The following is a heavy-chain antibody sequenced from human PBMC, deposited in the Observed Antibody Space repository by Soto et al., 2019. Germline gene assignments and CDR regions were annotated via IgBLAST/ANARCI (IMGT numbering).Heavy chain of an antibody. CDR1: GASISGFY. D-gene: IGHD1-1*01. J-gene: IGHJ5*02. V-gene: IGHV4-4*07. Sequence: ALETLSLTCTVSGASISGFYWSWIRKSAGKGLEWIGRIYATGTTDYNPSLKSRVMMSVDTSKKQFSLKLRSVTAADTAVYYCVRDGTKTLRDWFDPWGQGISVTVSS. CDR3: VRDGTKTLRDWFDP. CDR2: IYATGTT.